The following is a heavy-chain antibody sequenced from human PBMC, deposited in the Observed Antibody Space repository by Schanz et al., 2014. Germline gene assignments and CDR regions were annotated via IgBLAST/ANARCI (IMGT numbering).Heavy chain of an antibody. D-gene: IGHD1-1*01. Sequence: QVQLVQSGAEVKKPGASVKVSCKASGYTFIDYYMHWVRQAPGQGLEWLGRITPKTGVTNYAQKLQGRVTMTSDTSITTVYMELSSLTSDGTAVYFCARDVGRPGHFWYFDLWGRGSLVTVSS. J-gene: IGHJ2*01. CDR3: ARDVGRPGHFWYFDL. CDR2: ITPKTGVT. V-gene: IGHV1-2*06. CDR1: GYTFIDYY.